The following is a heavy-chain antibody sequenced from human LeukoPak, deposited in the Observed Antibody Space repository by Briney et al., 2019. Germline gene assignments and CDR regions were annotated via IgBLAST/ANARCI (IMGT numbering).Heavy chain of an antibody. D-gene: IGHD4-23*01. J-gene: IGHJ6*03. CDR2: IYYSGST. CDR1: GGSISSYY. CDR3: AREEGNSYYYYYYMDV. V-gene: IGHV4-59*01. Sequence: SETLSLTCTISGGSISSYYWSWIRQPPGKGLEWIGYIYYSGSTNYNPSLKSRVTISVDTSKNQFSLKLSSVTAADTAVYYCAREEGNSYYYYYYMDVWGKGTTVTVSS.